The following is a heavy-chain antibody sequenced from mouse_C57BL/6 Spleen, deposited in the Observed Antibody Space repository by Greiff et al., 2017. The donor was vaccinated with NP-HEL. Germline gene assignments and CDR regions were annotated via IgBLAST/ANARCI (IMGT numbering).Heavy chain of an antibody. CDR2: IDPSDSYT. CDR3: ARAGRYFDY. Sequence: QVQLQQPGAELVRPGTSVKLSCKASGYTFTSYWMHWVKQRPGQGLEWIGVIDPSDSYTNYNQKFKGKATLTVDKSSSTAYMQLSSLASEDSAVYYCARAGRYFDYWGQGTTLTVSS. J-gene: IGHJ2*01. D-gene: IGHD4-1*01. CDR1: GYTFTSYW. V-gene: IGHV1-59*01.